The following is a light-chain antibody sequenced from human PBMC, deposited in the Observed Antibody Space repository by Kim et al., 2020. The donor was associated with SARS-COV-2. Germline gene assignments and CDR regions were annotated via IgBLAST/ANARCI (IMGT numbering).Light chain of an antibody. Sequence: DVQMTQSPSAMSASVGDRVTITCRASQAISNYLAWFQQKTGKGPKRLIYAASSLQSGVPSRFSGSGSGTEFTLTISSLQPEDFATYVCLLHNVYPLTLGGGTKVHIK. V-gene: IGKV1-17*03. J-gene: IGKJ4*01. CDR1: QAISNY. CDR3: LLHNVYPLT. CDR2: AAS.